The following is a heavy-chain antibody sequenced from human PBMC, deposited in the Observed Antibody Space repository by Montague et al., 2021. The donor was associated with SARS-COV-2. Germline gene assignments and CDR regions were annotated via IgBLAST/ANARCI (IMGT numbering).Heavy chain of an antibody. D-gene: IGHD6-13*01. V-gene: IGHV4-30-2*04. CDR3: ARDVEAAPGTFDY. Sequence: RVTMSVDTSKKQFSLRLSPVTAADTAVYYCARDVEAAPGTFDYWGQGTLVTVSS. J-gene: IGHJ4*02.